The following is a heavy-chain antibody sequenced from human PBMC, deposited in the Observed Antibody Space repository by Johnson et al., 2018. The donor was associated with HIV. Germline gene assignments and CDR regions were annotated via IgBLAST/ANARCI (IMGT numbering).Heavy chain of an antibody. D-gene: IGHD7-27*01. CDR3: ARAWGDLAPDAFDI. J-gene: IGHJ3*02. Sequence: QVQLVESGGGLVQPGGSLRLSCAASAFTFSNYWMNWVRQAPGKGLEWVAVISYDGSNKYYADSVKGRFTISRDNSKNTLFLQMNSLRAGDTAVYYCARAWGDLAPDAFDIWGLGTMVTVSS. CDR2: ISYDGSNK. CDR1: AFTFSNYW. V-gene: IGHV3-30*03.